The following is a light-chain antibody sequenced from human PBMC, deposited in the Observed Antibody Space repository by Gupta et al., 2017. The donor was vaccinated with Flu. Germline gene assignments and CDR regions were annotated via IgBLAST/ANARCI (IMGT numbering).Light chain of an antibody. J-gene: IGLJ3*02. CDR2: QHH. V-gene: IGLV3-1*01. Sequence: SFEVTQPSSVSVSPGQTASISCSAENLGDKYVCWYQQKSGQSPVLVVYQHHMRTSGIPERFSGSTSGNTATLTISGTQAVDEADYVCQACDTTSWVFGGGTKLTV. CDR3: QACDTTSWV. CDR1: NLGDKY.